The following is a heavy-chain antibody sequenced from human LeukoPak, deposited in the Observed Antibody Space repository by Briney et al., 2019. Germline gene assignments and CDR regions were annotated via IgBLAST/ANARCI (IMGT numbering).Heavy chain of an antibody. Sequence: ASVKVSCKASGGTFSSYAISWVRQAPGQGLEWMGGIIPIFGTANYAQKFQGRVTMTRDTSTSTVYMELSSLKSEDTAVYYCARVRDGYNDAYDIWGQGTVVTVSS. J-gene: IGHJ3*02. CDR1: GGTFSSYA. V-gene: IGHV1-69*05. CDR2: IIPIFGTA. CDR3: ARVRDGYNDAYDI. D-gene: IGHD5-24*01.